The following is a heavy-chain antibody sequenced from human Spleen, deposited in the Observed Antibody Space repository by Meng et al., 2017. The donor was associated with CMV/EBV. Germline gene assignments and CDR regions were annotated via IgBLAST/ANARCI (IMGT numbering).Heavy chain of an antibody. CDR2: INPNSGGT. CDR1: GYTFTGYY. Sequence: ASVKVSCKASGYTFTGYYIYWLRQAPGQGLEWMGWINPNSGGTNYAQNFQDRVTMSTDTSISTAYVDLSRLVVDDTAVYYCVRGGENYYYYDVDVWGQGTTVTVSS. CDR3: VRGGENYYYYDVDV. J-gene: IGHJ6*02. V-gene: IGHV1-2*02.